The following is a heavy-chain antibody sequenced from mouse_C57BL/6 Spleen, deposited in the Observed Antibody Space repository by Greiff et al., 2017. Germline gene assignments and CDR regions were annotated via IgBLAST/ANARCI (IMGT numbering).Heavy chain of an antibody. Sequence: VQLKESGPELVKPGASVKISCKASGYSFTDYNMNWVKQSNGKSLEWIGVINPNYGTTSYNQKFKGKATLTVDQSSSTPYMQLNSLTSEDSAVYYCARNDYDGGDAMDYWGQGTSVTVSS. D-gene: IGHD2-4*01. CDR3: ARNDYDGGDAMDY. V-gene: IGHV1-39*01. CDR1: GYSFTDYN. CDR2: INPNYGTT. J-gene: IGHJ4*01.